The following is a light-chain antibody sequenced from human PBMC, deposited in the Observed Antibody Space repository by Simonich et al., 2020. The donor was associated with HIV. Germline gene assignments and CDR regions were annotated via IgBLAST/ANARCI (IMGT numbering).Light chain of an antibody. CDR1: NIGSKS. CDR2: DDS. CDR3: QVWDSSSDHAV. Sequence: SYVLTQPPSVSVAPGKTARITCGGNNIGSKSVHGYQQKPGQAPVLVVYDDSDRPSGIPGRFSGYSSRNTANLTISWVEDGDEADYYCQVWDSSSDHAVFGGGTQLTVL. J-gene: IGLJ7*01. V-gene: IGLV3-21*03.